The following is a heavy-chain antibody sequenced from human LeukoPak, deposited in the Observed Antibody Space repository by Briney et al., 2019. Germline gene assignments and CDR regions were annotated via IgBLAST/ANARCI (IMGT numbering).Heavy chain of an antibody. CDR2: MNHSGST. CDR1: GGSFSGYY. CDR3: ATCYGDPFFDY. Sequence: SETLSLTCAVYGGSFSGYYWSWIRQPPGKGLEWIGEMNHSGSTNYNPSLKSRVTISVDTSKNQFSLKLSSVTAADTAVYYCATCYGDPFFDYWGQGTLVTVS. J-gene: IGHJ4*02. D-gene: IGHD2-2*01. V-gene: IGHV4-34*01.